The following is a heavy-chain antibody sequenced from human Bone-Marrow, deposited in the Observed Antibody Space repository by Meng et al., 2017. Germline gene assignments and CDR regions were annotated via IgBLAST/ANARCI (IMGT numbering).Heavy chain of an antibody. CDR1: GGSISSGDYY. CDR2: IYNSGST. J-gene: IGHJ5*02. CDR3: ARQGFLEWLLYRGNWFDP. V-gene: IGHV4-30-4*01. Sequence: QVQLQESGPGLVKPSQTLSLTCPVSGGSISSGDYYWRWIRQPPGKGLEWIGYIYNSGSTYYNPSLKSRVTISVDTSKNQFSLKLRFVTAADTAVYYCARQGFLEWLLYRGNWFDPWGQGTLVTVSS. D-gene: IGHD3-3*01.